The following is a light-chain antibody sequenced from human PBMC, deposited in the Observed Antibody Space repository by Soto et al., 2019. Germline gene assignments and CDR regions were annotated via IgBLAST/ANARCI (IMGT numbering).Light chain of an antibody. V-gene: IGKV1-5*01. CDR1: QSISSW. Sequence: DIQMTQSPSTLSASVGDRVTITCRASQSISSWLAWYQQKPGKAPKLLIYDASSLESGVPSRFSGSGSGTEFTLTISSLQPDDFATYYCQQYNSYVYTFGQGTKLGIK. CDR2: DAS. CDR3: QQYNSYVYT. J-gene: IGKJ2*01.